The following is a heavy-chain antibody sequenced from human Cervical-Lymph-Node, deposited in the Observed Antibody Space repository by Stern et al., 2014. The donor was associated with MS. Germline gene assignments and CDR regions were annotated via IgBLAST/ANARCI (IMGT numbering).Heavy chain of an antibody. D-gene: IGHD1-26*01. CDR2: ITPGLGTT. CDR3: ARGGGLVGYFDY. CDR1: GDTFSRYE. V-gene: IGHV1-69*06. J-gene: IGHJ4*02. Sequence: VQLVESGSEVTKPGSSAKVSCTASGDTFSRYEINWVRQVPGQGLESLGAITPGLGTTNYAQKYQGRVTITADKSTNTAYMELMTLRSEDTAVYYGARGGGLVGYFDYWGQGTLVSVSS.